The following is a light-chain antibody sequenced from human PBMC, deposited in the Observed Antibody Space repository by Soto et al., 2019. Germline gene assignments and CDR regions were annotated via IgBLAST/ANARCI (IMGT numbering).Light chain of an antibody. V-gene: IGLV2-14*03. J-gene: IGLJ1*01. CDR2: DVS. CDR3: SSYTTSNTRQIV. CDR1: SSDVGGYNY. Sequence: QSVRTQPASVFASPGQSITFSCTGTSSDVGGYNYVSWYQHHPGKAPKLMIYDVSNRPSGVSNRFSGSKSGNTASLTISGLQPEDEADYYCSSYTTSNTRQIVFGTGTKVTDL.